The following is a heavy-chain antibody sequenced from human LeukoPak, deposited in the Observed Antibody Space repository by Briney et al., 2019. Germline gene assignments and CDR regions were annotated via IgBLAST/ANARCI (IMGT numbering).Heavy chain of an antibody. D-gene: IGHD5-12*01. CDR1: GYTFTSYG. CDR3: ARGWAEKRGYSGYDLGWWFDP. CDR2: ISAYNGNT. Sequence: ASVRVSCKASGYTFTSYGISWVRQAPGQGLEWMGWISAYNGNTNYAQKLQGRVTMTTDTSTSTAYMELRSLRSDDTAVYYCARGWAEKRGYSGYDLGWWFDPWGQGTLVTVSS. J-gene: IGHJ5*02. V-gene: IGHV1-18*01.